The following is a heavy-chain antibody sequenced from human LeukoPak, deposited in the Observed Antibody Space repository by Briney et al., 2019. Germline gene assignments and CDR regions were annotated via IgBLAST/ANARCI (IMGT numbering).Heavy chain of an antibody. CDR3: ARGLLFYDILTGYYYYYYMDV. D-gene: IGHD3-9*01. V-gene: IGHV4-4*02. CDR2: IYHSGST. Sequence: KPSETLSLTCAVSGGSISSSNWWSWVRQPPGKGLEWIGEIYHSGSTNYNPSLKSRVTISVDTSKNQFSLKLSSVTAADTAVYYCARGLLFYDILTGYYYYYYMDVWGKGTTVTVSS. CDR1: GGSISSSNW. J-gene: IGHJ6*03.